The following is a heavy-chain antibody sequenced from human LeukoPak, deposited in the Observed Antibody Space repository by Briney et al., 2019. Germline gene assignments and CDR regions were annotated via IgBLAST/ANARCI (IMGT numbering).Heavy chain of an antibody. J-gene: IGHJ4*02. CDR1: GFTFSSYA. CDR2: ISGSGGST. V-gene: IGHV3-23*01. Sequence: GGSLRLSCAASGFTFSSYAMSWVRQAPGKGLEWVSAISGSGGSTYYADSVKGRFTISRDNSKNTLYLQMNSLRAEDTAVYYCAKSNQIKWELLPYYFDYWGQGTLVTVSS. CDR3: AKSNQIKWELLPYYFDY. D-gene: IGHD1-26*01.